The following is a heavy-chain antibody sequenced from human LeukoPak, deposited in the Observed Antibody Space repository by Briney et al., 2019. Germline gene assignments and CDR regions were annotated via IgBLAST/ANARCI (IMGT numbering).Heavy chain of an antibody. J-gene: IGHJ6*02. CDR2: ISYDGSNK. CDR1: GFTFTNFA. D-gene: IGHD3-9*01. V-gene: IGHV3-30-3*01. CDR3: ARFYDILTPDYYYGMDV. Sequence: PGRSLRLSCAASGFTFTNFAMHWVRQAPGKGLEWVAVISYDGSNKYYADSVKGRFTISRDNSKNTLYLQMNSLRAEDTAVYYCARFYDILTPDYYYGMDVWGQGTTVTVSS.